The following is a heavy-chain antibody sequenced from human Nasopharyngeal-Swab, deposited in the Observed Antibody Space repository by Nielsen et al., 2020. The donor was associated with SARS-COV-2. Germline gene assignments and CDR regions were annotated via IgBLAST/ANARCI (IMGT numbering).Heavy chain of an antibody. J-gene: IGHJ4*02. Sequence: VSVKVSCKVSGYTLTELSMHWVRQAPGKGLEWMGWISAYNGNTNYAQKLQGRVTMTTDTSTSTAYMELRSLRSDDTAVYYCARLWFGEPYFDYWGQGTLVTVSS. D-gene: IGHD3-10*01. CDR2: ISAYNGNT. V-gene: IGHV1-18*01. CDR3: ARLWFGEPYFDY. CDR1: GYTLTELS.